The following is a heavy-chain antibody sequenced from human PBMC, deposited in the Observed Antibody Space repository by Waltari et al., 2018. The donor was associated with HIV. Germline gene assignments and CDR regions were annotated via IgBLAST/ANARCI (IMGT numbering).Heavy chain of an antibody. D-gene: IGHD3-10*01. J-gene: IGHJ4*02. Sequence: QVQLVQSGAEVKKPGASVKVSCKASGYTFTRYDINWVRQATGQGLEWMGWMKPNSGNTGYTQKFQGRVTMTRNTSISTAYMGLSSLRSEDTAVYYCARVYYYDAGSYRPFFEYWGQGTLVTVSS. V-gene: IGHV1-8*01. CDR2: MKPNSGNT. CDR3: ARVYYYDAGSYRPFFEY. CDR1: GYTFTRYD.